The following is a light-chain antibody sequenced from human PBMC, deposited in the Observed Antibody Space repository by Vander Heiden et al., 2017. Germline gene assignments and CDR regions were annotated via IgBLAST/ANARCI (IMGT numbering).Light chain of an antibody. Sequence: QSALTHPPPASGTPGQSVTISWSGSSSNIGSNYVYWYQQLPGTAPKLLIYRNNQRPSGVPDRFSGSKSGTSASLAISGLRSEDEADYYCAAWDDSLSGPNWVFGGGTKLTVL. CDR2: RNN. J-gene: IGLJ3*02. CDR1: SSNIGSNY. CDR3: AAWDDSLSGPNWV. V-gene: IGLV1-47*01.